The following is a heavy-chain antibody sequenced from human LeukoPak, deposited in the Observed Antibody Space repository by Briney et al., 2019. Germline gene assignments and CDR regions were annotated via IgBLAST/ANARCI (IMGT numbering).Heavy chain of an antibody. Sequence: KASETLSLTCTVSGGSISSYYWGWIRQPPGKGLEWIGYIYYSGSTNYNPSLKSRVTISVDTSKNQFSLKLSSVTAADTAVYYCARDRMVLWFGELLDGYFDYWGQGTLVTVSS. CDR2: IYYSGST. CDR3: ARDRMVLWFGELLDGYFDY. J-gene: IGHJ4*02. D-gene: IGHD3-10*01. V-gene: IGHV4-59*01. CDR1: GGSISSYY.